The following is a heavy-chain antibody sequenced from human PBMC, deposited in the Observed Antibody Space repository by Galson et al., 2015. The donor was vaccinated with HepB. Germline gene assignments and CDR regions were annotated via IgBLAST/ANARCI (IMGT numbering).Heavy chain of an antibody. CDR3: ARETSRGYYGSGSSEYFDY. J-gene: IGHJ4*02. D-gene: IGHD3-10*01. CDR2: ISSSSSYT. V-gene: IGHV3-11*05. Sequence: SLRLSCAASGFTFSDYYMSWLRQAPGKGLEWVSYISSSSSYTNYADSVKGRFTISRDNAKNSLYLQMNSLRAEDTAVYYCARETSRGYYGSGSSEYFDYWGQGTLVTVSS. CDR1: GFTFSDYY.